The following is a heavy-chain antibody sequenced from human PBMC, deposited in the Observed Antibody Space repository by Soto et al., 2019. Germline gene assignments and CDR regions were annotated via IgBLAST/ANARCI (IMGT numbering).Heavy chain of an antibody. CDR3: ATRGEELTGYIGGAFDI. V-gene: IGHV3-23*01. D-gene: IGHD7-27*01. Sequence: GGSLRLSCAASGFTFSSYAMSWVRQAPGKGLEWVSAISGSGGSTYYTDSVKGRFTISRDNSKNTLYLQMNSLRAEDTAVYYCATRGEELTGYIGGAFDIWGQGTMVTVSS. CDR2: ISGSGGST. J-gene: IGHJ3*02. CDR1: GFTFSSYA.